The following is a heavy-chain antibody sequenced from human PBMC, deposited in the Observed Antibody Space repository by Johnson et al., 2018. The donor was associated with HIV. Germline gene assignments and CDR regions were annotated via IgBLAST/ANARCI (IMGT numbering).Heavy chain of an antibody. CDR2: IRYDGSNK. CDR1: GFGFSRYG. CDR3: AKPPSMGADAFDI. V-gene: IGHV3-30*02. D-gene: IGHD3-16*01. Sequence: QVQLVESGGGVVQPGRSLRASCAASGFGFSRYGMHWVRQAPGKGLEWVAFIRYDGSNKYYADSVKGRFTISRDNSTNTLYLQMNSLRAEDTAVYYCAKPPSMGADAFDIWGQGTMVTVSS. J-gene: IGHJ3*02.